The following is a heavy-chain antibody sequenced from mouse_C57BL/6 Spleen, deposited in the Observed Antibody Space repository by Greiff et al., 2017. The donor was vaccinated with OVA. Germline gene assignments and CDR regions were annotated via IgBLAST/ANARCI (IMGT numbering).Heavy chain of an antibody. CDR3: ARRSTGYWYFDV. V-gene: IGHV1-50*01. Sequence: VQLQQPGAELVKPGASVKLSCKASGYTFTSYWMQWVKQRPGQGLEWIGEIDPSDSYTNYNQKFKGKATLTVDTSSSTAYMQLSSLTSEDSAVYYCARRSTGYWYFDVWGTGTTVTVSS. J-gene: IGHJ1*03. D-gene: IGHD4-1*01. CDR1: GYTFTSYW. CDR2: IDPSDSYT.